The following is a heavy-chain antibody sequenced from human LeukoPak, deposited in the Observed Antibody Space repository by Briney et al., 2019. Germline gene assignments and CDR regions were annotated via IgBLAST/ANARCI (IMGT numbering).Heavy chain of an antibody. J-gene: IGHJ4*02. CDR1: GGSISSYY. V-gene: IGHV4-59*01. CDR3: ARDGTRSYSSSSGLDY. D-gene: IGHD6-6*01. Sequence: SETLSLTCTVSGGSISSYYWSWIRQPPGKGLEWIGYIYYSGSTNYNPSLKSRVTISVDTSKNQFSLKLSSVTAADTAVYYCARDGTRSYSSSSGLDYWGQGTLVTVSS. CDR2: IYYSGST.